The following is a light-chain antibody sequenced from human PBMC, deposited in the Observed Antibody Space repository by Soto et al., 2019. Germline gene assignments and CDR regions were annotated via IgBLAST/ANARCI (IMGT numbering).Light chain of an antibody. CDR3: SSYTSGSTRV. CDR2: EVS. CDR1: SSDVGGYNY. J-gene: IGLJ1*01. Sequence: QSALTQPASVSGSPGQSITISCTGTSSDVGGYNYVSWYQQHPGKAPKVMIYEVSKRPSGVPNRFSGSKSGNTASLTISGLQAEDEADYYCSSYTSGSTRVFGTGTKLTVL. V-gene: IGLV2-14*01.